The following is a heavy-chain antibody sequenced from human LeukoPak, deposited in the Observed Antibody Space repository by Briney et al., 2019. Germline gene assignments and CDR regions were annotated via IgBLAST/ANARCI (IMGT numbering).Heavy chain of an antibody. Sequence: SETLSLTCTVSGGSISSDYWSWIRQPPGKGLEWIGYIYYSGRTYYNPSLKSRITISVDTSKNQFSLKLSSVTAADTAVYYCARDYYGSGGGFDYWGQGTLVTVSS. D-gene: IGHD3-10*01. V-gene: IGHV4-59*01. J-gene: IGHJ4*02. CDR2: IYYSGRT. CDR1: GGSISSDY. CDR3: ARDYYGSGGGFDY.